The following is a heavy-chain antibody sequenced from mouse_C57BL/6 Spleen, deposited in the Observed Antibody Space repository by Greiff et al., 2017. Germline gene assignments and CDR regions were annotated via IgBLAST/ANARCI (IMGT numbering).Heavy chain of an antibody. Sequence: DVKLVESGGDLVKPGESLKLSCAASGFTFSSYGMSWVRQTPDKRLEWVATISSGGSYTYYPDSVKGRFTISRDNAKNTLYLQMSSLKSEDTAMYYCARDPYYYGSPYAMDDWGQGTSVTVSS. CDR3: ARDPYYYGSPYAMDD. V-gene: IGHV5-6*02. J-gene: IGHJ4*01. CDR2: ISSGGSYT. D-gene: IGHD1-1*01. CDR1: GFTFSSYG.